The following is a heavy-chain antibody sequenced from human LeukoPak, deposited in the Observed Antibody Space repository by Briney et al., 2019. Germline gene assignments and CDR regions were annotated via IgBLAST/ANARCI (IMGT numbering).Heavy chain of an antibody. Sequence: GGSLRLSCAASRFTFSSYAMSWVRQAPGKGLEWVSGVSGNGAGTYYADSVKGRFTISRDNSKNMVYLQMNSLRAEDTAVYYCAKTPWYSSGSSIDYWGQGPLVTVSS. V-gene: IGHV3-23*01. CDR1: RFTFSSYA. J-gene: IGHJ4*02. CDR3: AKTPWYSSGSSIDY. CDR2: VSGNGAGT. D-gene: IGHD6-25*01.